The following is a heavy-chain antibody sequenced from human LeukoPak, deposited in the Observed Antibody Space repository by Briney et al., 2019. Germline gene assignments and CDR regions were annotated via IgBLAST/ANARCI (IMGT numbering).Heavy chain of an antibody. V-gene: IGHV3-7*04. CDR3: ARDLDY. CDR1: GFTFNNYW. J-gene: IGHJ4*02. CDR2: IKNDGSDK. Sequence: GGSLRLSCAASGFTFNNYWMSWVRQAPGKGLEGVANIKNDGSDKYYVDSVKGRLTISRDNAKSSLYLQMNSLTAEDTAVYYCARDLDYWGQGTLVTVSS.